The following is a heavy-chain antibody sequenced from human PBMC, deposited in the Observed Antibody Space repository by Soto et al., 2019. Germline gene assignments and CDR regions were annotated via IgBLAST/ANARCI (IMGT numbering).Heavy chain of an antibody. V-gene: IGHV1-2*02. CDR2: INPATGAA. Sequence: QLHLVQSGAVVKKPGASVTVSCSASGYPVTAYYMHWVRQAPGRGLEWMGGINPATGAAKYTQTFQGRVTMTRDTSTSTVFMELSGLTSEDTAVYYCARVALGYDYADVWGQGTTVTVSS. CDR1: GYPVTAYY. J-gene: IGHJ6*02. CDR3: ARVALGYDYADV. D-gene: IGHD4-17*01.